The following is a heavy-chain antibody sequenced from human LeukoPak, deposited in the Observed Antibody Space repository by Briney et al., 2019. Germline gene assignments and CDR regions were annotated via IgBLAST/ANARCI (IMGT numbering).Heavy chain of an antibody. V-gene: IGHV6-1*01. D-gene: IGHD3-10*01. CDR1: GDSVSSNSAA. J-gene: IGHJ4*02. Sequence: SQTLSLTCAIFGDSVSSNSAAWNWIRQSPSRGLEWLGRTYNRSKWYDDYAVSVKSRITINPDTSKNQFSLQLNSVTPEDTAVYYCAREWGVYYYGSGSYYKTGGGYFDYWGQGTLVTVSS. CDR2: TYNRSKWYD. CDR3: AREWGVYYYGSGSYYKTGGGYFDY.